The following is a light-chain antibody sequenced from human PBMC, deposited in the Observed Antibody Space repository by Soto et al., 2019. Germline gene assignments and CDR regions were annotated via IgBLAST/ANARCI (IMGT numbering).Light chain of an antibody. V-gene: IGLV2-23*02. Sequence: QSVLTQPASVSGSPGQSITISCTGTSSDVGSYNLVSWYQQHPGKAPTLMIYEVSKRPSGVSNRFSGSKSGNTASLTISGLQAADEAEYYCCSHAGSSTPYVLGTGTKVTLL. CDR2: EVS. CDR3: CSHAGSSTPYV. CDR1: SSDVGSYNL. J-gene: IGLJ1*01.